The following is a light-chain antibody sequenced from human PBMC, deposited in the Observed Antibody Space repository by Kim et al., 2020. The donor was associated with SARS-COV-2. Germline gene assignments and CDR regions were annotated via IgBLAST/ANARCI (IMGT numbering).Light chain of an antibody. CDR2: DVA. V-gene: IGLV2-11*01. Sequence: PGQSVTISCTATGSDFGDYTYVSWYQHHPGKATKLIIYDVAERPSGVPDRFSGSKSGNAASLTISGLQADDEADYYCCSFAGTSYVFGTGTKVTVL. CDR1: GSDFGDYTY. J-gene: IGLJ1*01. CDR3: CSFAGTSYV.